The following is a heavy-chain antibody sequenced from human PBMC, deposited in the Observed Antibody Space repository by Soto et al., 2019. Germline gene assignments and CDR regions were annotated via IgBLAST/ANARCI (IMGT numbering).Heavy chain of an antibody. CDR2: INPNRGGT. D-gene: IGHD6-19*01. V-gene: IGHV1-2*04. CDR3: AGDRRGSSWGYSSGWRNWFDP. J-gene: IGHJ5*02. Sequence: QVQLVQSGAEVKKPGASVKVSCKASGYTFTGYYMHWVRQAPGQGLAWMGWINPNRGGTNYAQKFQGWVTMTRDTFLSPGYMELGRLRSDDTAGYYCAGDRRGSSWGYSSGWRNWFDPWGRGTLVTVSS. CDR1: GYTFTGYY.